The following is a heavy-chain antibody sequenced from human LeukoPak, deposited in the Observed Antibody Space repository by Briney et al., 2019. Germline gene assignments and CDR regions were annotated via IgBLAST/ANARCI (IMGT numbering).Heavy chain of an antibody. CDR2: IYYSGST. Sequence: SETLSLTCTVSGGSISSYYWSWIRQPPGKGLEWIGYIYYSGSTNCNPSLKSRVTISVDTSKNQFSLKLSSVTAADTAVYYCAREGSGWYRPFDYWGQGTLVTVSS. V-gene: IGHV4-59*01. D-gene: IGHD6-19*01. J-gene: IGHJ4*02. CDR1: GGSISSYY. CDR3: AREGSGWYRPFDY.